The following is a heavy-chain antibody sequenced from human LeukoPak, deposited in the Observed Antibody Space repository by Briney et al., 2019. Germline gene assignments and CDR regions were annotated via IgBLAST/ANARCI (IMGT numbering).Heavy chain of an antibody. D-gene: IGHD5-18*01. J-gene: IGHJ4*02. V-gene: IGHV3-21*01. CDR1: GFTFSSYS. CDR2: ISSSSSYI. CDR3: ARLQQTHQGFDY. Sequence: PGGSLRLSYAASGFTFSSYSMNWVRLAPGKGLEWVSSISSSSSYIYYADSVKGRFTISRDNAKNSLYLQMNSLRAEDTAVYYCARLQQTHQGFDYWGQGTLVTVSS.